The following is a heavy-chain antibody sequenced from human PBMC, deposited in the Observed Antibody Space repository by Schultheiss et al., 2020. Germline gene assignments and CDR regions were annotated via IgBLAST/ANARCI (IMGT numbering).Heavy chain of an antibody. CDR1: GYTFTSYY. CDR3: ASAEAPWFYGMDV. D-gene: IGHD6-13*01. CDR2: INPSGSST. Sequence: VKVSCKASGYTFTSYYIHCVRQAPGQGLEWMGIINPSGSSTSYAQKFQGRVTMTRDTSTSTVYMELSSLGSEDTAVYYCASAEAPWFYGMDVWGQGTTVTVSS. J-gene: IGHJ6*02. V-gene: IGHV1-46*01.